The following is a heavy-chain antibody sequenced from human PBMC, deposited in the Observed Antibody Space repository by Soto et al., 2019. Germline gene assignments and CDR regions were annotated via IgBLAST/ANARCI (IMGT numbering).Heavy chain of an antibody. CDR1: GASITSSSYF. V-gene: IGHV4-39*01. D-gene: IGHD3-10*01. CDR2: IHYRGST. Sequence: SETLSLTCTVSGASITSSSYFWGWIRQPPGKGLEWIGNIHYRGSTYYNASLKSRVTISVDTSKNQFTLRLSSVTAADSDVYSCARGVGYYFDSWGQGTLVPVSS. CDR3: ARGVGYYFDS. J-gene: IGHJ4*02.